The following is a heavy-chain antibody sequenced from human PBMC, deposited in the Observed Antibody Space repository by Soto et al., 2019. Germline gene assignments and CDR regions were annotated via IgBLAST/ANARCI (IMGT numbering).Heavy chain of an antibody. CDR1: GFTFSRND. Sequence: GGSLRLSCAASGFTFSRNDMSWVRQAPGKGLEWVSGISGSGGTTNYADSVKGRFTISRDNSKNTLYLQMYSLRVEDTAVYYCAKAHCKVWGQGTKVTVSS. CDR2: ISGSGGTT. CDR3: AKAHCKV. J-gene: IGHJ6*02. V-gene: IGHV3-23*01.